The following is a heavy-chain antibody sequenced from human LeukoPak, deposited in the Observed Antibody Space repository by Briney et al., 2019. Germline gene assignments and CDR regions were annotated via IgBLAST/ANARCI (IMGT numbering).Heavy chain of an antibody. CDR1: GLTFSSHW. D-gene: IGHD6-25*01. CDR3: VRGPHIAATSY. J-gene: IGHJ4*02. V-gene: IGHV3-74*01. CDR2: ITNDGSST. Sequence: SGGSLRLSCAASGLTFSSHWMHWVRQAPGKGLVWVSRITNDGSSTTYADSVKGRFAISRDNAKKSLYLQINTLRAEDTAVYYCVRGPHIAATSYWGQGTLVTVSS.